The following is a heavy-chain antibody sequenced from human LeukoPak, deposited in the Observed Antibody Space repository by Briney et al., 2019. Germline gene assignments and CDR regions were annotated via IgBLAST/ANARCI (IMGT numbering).Heavy chain of an antibody. CDR1: GFTFSSYG. V-gene: IGHV3-30*02. CDR2: IRSDGSNK. J-gene: IGHJ4*02. CDR3: AKAWYSSSFGYYFDY. Sequence: GGSLRLSCAASGFTFSSYGMHWVRQTPGKGLEWVTFIRSDGSNKYYADSVKGRFTISRDNSKNTLYLQMNSLRAEDTAVYYCAKAWYSSSFGYYFDYWGQGTLVTVPS. D-gene: IGHD6-13*01.